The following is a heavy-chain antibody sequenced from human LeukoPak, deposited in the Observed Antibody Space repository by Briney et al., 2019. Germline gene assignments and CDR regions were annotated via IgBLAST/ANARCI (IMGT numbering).Heavy chain of an antibody. CDR3: VRGMTAPDC. Sequence: PGGSLRLSCAASGFTFNNYAMSWVRQAPGKGLEWVSSISGGGGTTWYANSAKGRFTISRDNSQSTLYLQMNGLRAEDTAVYYCVRGMTAPDCWGQGSLVTASS. D-gene: IGHD2-21*02. J-gene: IGHJ4*02. CDR2: ISGGGGTT. V-gene: IGHV3-23*01. CDR1: GFTFNNYA.